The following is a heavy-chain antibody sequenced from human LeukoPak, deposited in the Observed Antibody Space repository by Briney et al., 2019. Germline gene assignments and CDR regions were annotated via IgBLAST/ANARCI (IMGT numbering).Heavy chain of an antibody. V-gene: IGHV3-7*01. CDR1: GSTFSSYW. CDR2: IKQDGSEK. J-gene: IGHJ6*03. CDR3: ARDTYSSSWYSFGYYYYYYMDV. Sequence: GGSLRLSCAASGSTFSSYWMSWVRQAPGKGLEWVANIKQDGSEKYYVDSVKGRFTISRDNAKNSLYLQMNSLRAEDTAVYYCARDTYSSSWYSFGYYYYYYMDVWGKGTTVTVSS. D-gene: IGHD6-13*01.